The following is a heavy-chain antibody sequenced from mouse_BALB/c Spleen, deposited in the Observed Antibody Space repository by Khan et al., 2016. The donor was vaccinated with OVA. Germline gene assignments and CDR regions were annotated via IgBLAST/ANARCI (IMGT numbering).Heavy chain of an antibody. J-gene: IGHJ4*01. CDR1: GFSLNGYG. V-gene: IGHV2-6-7*01. CDR3: GRTYYCNNREDMDY. D-gene: IGHD2-1*01. Sequence: QVQLKQSGPGLVAPSQSLSITCTVSGFSLNGYGVNWVRQPPGKGLEWLGMIWGDGSTDYNSVLKSRLSTSKDKTKSKVFLKMNSLQTDDTATFYCGRTYYCNNREDMDYWGQGTSVTVSS. CDR2: IWGDGST.